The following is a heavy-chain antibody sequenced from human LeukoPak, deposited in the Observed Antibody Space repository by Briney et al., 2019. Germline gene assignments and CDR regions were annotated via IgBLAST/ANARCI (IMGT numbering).Heavy chain of an antibody. CDR3: AIDGMRYYGDYGYYFDY. Sequence: SQTLSLTCTVSGGSISSGSYDWGWIRQPAGKGLEWIGRIYTSGSTNYNPSLKSRVTISVDTSKNQFSLKLSSVTAADTAVYYCAIDGMRYYGDYGYYFDYWGQGTLVTVSS. CDR2: IYTSGST. J-gene: IGHJ4*02. D-gene: IGHD4-17*01. V-gene: IGHV4-61*02. CDR1: GGSISSGSYD.